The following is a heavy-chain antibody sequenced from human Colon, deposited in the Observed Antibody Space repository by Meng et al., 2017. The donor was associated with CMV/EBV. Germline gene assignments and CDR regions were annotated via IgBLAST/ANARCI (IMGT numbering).Heavy chain of an antibody. V-gene: IGHV4-31*02. D-gene: IGHD2-2*01. CDR3: ARDAVVPAARGFDP. J-gene: IGHJ5*02. CDR2: IYYSGST. CDR1: GGSISSGGYY. Sequence: SGGSISSGGYYWSWIRQHPGKGLEWIGYIYYSGSTYYNPPLKSRVTISVDTSKNQFSLKLSSVTAADTAVYYCARDAVVPAARGFDPWGQGTLVTVSS.